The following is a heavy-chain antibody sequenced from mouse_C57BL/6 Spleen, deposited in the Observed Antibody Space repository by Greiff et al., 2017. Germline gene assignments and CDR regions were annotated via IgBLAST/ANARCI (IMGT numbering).Heavy chain of an antibody. J-gene: IGHJ2*01. CDR3: RRGYYCGCDFDY. Sequence: VQLQQPGAELVKPGASVKLSCKASGYTFTSYWMHWVKQRPGQGLEWIGMIHPNSGSTNYNEKFKSKATLTVDKSSSTAYMQLSSLTSEDSAVYYRRRGYYCGCDFDYWGQGTTLTVSS. D-gene: IGHD2-2*01. CDR2: IHPNSGST. V-gene: IGHV1-64*01. CDR1: GYTFTSYW.